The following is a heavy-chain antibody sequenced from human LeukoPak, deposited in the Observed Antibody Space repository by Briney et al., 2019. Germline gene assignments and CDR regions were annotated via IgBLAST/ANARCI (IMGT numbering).Heavy chain of an antibody. CDR2: IRYDGSNK. Sequence: GGSLRLSCAASGFTFSSYGMYWVRQAPGKGLEWVAFIRYDGSNKYYADSVKGRFTVSRDNSKNTLYLQMNSLRAEDTAVYYCARDARVAGMADYWGQGTLVTVSS. D-gene: IGHD6-19*01. V-gene: IGHV3-30*02. J-gene: IGHJ4*01. CDR3: ARDARVAGMADY. CDR1: GFTFSSYG.